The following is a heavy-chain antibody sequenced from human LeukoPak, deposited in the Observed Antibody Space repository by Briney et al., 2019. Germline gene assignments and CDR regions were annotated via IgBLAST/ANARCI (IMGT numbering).Heavy chain of an antibody. Sequence: GGSLILSCAASGFTFSDYYMSWIRHAPGKGLEWVSYISSGGSYTNYADSVKGRFTISRDNAKTSLYLQVNSLRAEDTAVYYCASLYYDILTGYRFDYWGQGTLVTVSS. CDR1: GFTFSDYY. D-gene: IGHD3-9*01. J-gene: IGHJ4*02. CDR3: ASLYYDILTGYRFDY. V-gene: IGHV3-11*03. CDR2: ISSGGSYT.